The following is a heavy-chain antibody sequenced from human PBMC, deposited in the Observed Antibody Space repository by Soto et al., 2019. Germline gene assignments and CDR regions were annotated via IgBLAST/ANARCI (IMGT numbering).Heavy chain of an antibody. Sequence: SGPTGEPTQTLTLTCTFSGFSLSTSGVAVAWIRQPPGEALEWLALIYWDDDRRYNSSLKSRLTITRDTSKDQVVLTMTNMDPMDTATYFCAHSQRGPRDFWGPGILVTVSS. D-gene: IGHD5-12*01. V-gene: IGHV2-5*02. CDR2: IYWDDDR. J-gene: IGHJ4*02. CDR3: AHSQRGPRDF. CDR1: GFSLSTSGVA.